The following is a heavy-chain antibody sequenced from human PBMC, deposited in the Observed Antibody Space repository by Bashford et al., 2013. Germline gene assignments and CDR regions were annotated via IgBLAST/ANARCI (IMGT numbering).Heavy chain of an antibody. CDR2: INPNSDTT. J-gene: IGHJ6*02. V-gene: IGHV1-2*02. CDR3: ARLLGYCNAYSCPGMDV. D-gene: IGHD2-15*01. CDR1: GYTFTGHY. Sequence: ASVKVSCKASGYTFTGHYIHWIRQAPGQGLEWMGWINPNSDTTKYGQSFQGRVTMTRDTSISTVYMELTRLRSDDTAVYYCARLLGYCNAYSCPGMDVWGQGTTVTVSS.